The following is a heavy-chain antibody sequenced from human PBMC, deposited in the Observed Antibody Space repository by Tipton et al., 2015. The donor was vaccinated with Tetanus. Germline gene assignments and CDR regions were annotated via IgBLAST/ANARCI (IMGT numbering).Heavy chain of an antibody. CDR2: IKQDGSEK. CDR1: GFTFSSYW. D-gene: IGHD6-19*01. J-gene: IGHJ6*03. Sequence: SLRLSCAASGFTFSSYWMSWVRRAPGKGLEWVANIKQDGSEKYYVDSVKGRFTISRDNAKNSLYLQMNSLRAEDTAVYYCAREDPIAVAGKTYYYMDVWGKGTTVTVSS. V-gene: IGHV3-7*01. CDR3: AREDPIAVAGKTYYYMDV.